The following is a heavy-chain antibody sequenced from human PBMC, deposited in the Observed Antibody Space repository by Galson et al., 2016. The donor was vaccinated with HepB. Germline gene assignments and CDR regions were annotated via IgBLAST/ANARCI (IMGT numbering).Heavy chain of an antibody. CDR2: INTNSGGT. D-gene: IGHD3-10*01. V-gene: IGHV1-46*03. J-gene: IGHJ4*02. CDR1: GYTFTSFY. CDR3: SRGMGVGVYYGPDY. Sequence: SVKVSCKASGYTFTSFYIHWVRQAPGQGLEWMGAINTNSGGTDYAQKFQGRVSMTRDRSTSTVYMEVSRLSSEDTAIYFCSRGMGVGVYYGPDYWGQGTLVTASS.